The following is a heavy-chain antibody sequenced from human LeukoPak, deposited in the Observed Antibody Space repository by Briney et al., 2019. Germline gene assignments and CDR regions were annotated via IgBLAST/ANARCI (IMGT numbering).Heavy chain of an antibody. V-gene: IGHV4-59*01. CDR2: IYYSGST. D-gene: IGHD3-22*01. CDR1: GGSINNSY. Sequence: SETLSLTCTVSGGSINNSYWTWIRQPPGKGLEWIGHIYYSGSTNYNPSLKSRVTISVDTYKNQFSLKLSSVTAADTAVYYCARGGYYDSSGYPDYWGQGTLVTVSS. CDR3: ARGGYYDSSGYPDY. J-gene: IGHJ4*02.